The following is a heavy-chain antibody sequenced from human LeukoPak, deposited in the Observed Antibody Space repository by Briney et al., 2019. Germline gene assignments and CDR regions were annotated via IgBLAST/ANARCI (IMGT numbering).Heavy chain of an antibody. V-gene: IGHV3-21*04. J-gene: IGHJ4*02. CDR1: GFTFSSYS. Sequence: GGSLRLSCAASGFTFSSYSMNWVRQAPGKGLEWVSSISSSSSYIYYADSVKGRFTISRDNSKNTLYLQMNSLRAEDTAVYYCAKQRNHRVEVAATFDYWGQGTLVTVSS. CDR2: ISSSSSYI. D-gene: IGHD2-15*01. CDR3: AKQRNHRVEVAATFDY.